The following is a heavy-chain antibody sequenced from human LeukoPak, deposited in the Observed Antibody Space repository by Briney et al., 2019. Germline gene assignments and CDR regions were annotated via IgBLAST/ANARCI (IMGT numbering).Heavy chain of an antibody. CDR3: ARVRARFFDS. CDR2: IYYSGST. D-gene: IGHD3-3*01. J-gene: IGHJ4*02. Sequence: PSETLSLTCTVSGGSISSYYWSWIRQPPGKALEWIGYIYYSGSTNYNPSLKSRVTISVDTSKNQFSLKLNSVTAPDTAVYYCARVRARFFDSWGQGSLVTVSS. CDR1: GGSISSYY. V-gene: IGHV4-59*01.